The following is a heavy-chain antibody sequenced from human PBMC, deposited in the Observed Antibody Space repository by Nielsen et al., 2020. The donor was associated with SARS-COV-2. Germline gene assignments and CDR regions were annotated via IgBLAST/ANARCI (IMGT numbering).Heavy chain of an antibody. D-gene: IGHD6-13*01. V-gene: IGHV4-30-4*07. CDR3: ARDRVAAAGTALNYYYYYGMDV. CDR2: IYYSGSP. CDR1: GGSISSGGYS. J-gene: IGHJ6*02. Sequence: SETLSLTCAVSGGSISSGGYSWSWIRQPPGKGLEWIGYIYYSGSPYYNPSLKSRVTISVDTSKNQFSLKLSSVTAADTAVYYCARDRVAAAGTALNYYYYYGMDVWGQGTTVTVSS.